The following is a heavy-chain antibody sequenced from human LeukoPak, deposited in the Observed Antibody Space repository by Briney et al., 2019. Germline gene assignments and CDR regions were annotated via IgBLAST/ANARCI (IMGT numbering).Heavy chain of an antibody. V-gene: IGHV1-2*02. J-gene: IGHJ5*02. CDR3: ARDPISGVWRPTYEGFPFDP. D-gene: IGHD3-10*02. CDR1: GYTFTSYG. Sequence: ASVKVSCKASGYTFTSYGISWVRQAPGQGLEWMGWINPNSGGTNYAQKFQGRVTMTRDTSISTAYMELSRLRSDDTAVYYCARDPISGVWRPTYEGFPFDPWGQGTLVTVSS. CDR2: INPNSGGT.